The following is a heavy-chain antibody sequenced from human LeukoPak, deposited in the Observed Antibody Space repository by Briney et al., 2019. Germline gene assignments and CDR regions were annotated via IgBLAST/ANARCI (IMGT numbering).Heavy chain of an antibody. CDR2: INPNSGTT. V-gene: IGHV1-2*02. CDR1: GYTFTGYY. D-gene: IGHD3-16*01. J-gene: IGHJ4*02. CDR3: ARDLMTTPTWDFDY. Sequence: EASVKVSCKGSGYTFTGYYMHWVRQAPGQGLEWTGWINPNSGTTNYAQKFQGRVTVTRDTSISTAYMELSRLESDDTAVYYCARDLMTTPTWDFDYWGQGTLVTVAS.